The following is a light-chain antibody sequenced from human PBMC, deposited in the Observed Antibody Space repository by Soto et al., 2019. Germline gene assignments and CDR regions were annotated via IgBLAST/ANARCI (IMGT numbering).Light chain of an antibody. CDR1: QSVSSY. J-gene: IGKJ2*01. CDR2: DAS. CDR3: QQRSNWPPVT. Sequence: EIVLTQSPATLSLSPGERATLSCRASQSVSSYLAWYQQTPGQAPRLLIYDASNRSTCIPAMFSGSGSGTDFTLIISSLEPEDFAVYYCQQRSNWPPVTFGQGTKLAIK. V-gene: IGKV3-11*01.